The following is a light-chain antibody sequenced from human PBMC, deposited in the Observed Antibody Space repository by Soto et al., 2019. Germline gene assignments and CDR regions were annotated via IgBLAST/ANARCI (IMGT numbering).Light chain of an antibody. J-gene: IGLJ2*01. CDR3: AAWDDSLNGVV. CDR1: NSNIGSNT. V-gene: IGLV1-44*01. Sequence: QSVLTQPPSASGTPGQRVTISCSGSNSNIGSNTVNWYQQLPGTAPKLLIYSNNQRPSGVPDRFSASKSGASASLAISGLQSEDEADYYCAAWDDSLNGVVFGGGTKVTVL. CDR2: SNN.